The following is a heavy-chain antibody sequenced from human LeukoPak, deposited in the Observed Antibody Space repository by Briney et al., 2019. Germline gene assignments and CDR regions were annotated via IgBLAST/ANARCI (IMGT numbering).Heavy chain of an antibody. CDR2: ISGSGVST. D-gene: IGHD3-10*01. CDR1: GFTFSSYA. Sequence: GGSLRLSCAASGFTFSSYATSWVRQAPGKGLEWVSAISGSGVSTYYADSVKGRFTISRDNSKNTLYLQMNSLRAEDTAVYYCAKDGVYGPGCCYYFDYWGQGTLVIVSS. CDR3: AKDGVYGPGCCYYFDY. V-gene: IGHV3-23*01. J-gene: IGHJ4*02.